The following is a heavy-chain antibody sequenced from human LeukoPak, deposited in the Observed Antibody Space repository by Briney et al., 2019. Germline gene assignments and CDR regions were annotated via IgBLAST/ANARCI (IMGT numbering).Heavy chain of an antibody. V-gene: IGHV4-39*01. CDR3: ASWGATHHYFDA. J-gene: IGHJ4*02. Sequence: SETLSLTCTVSGGSISSNSYYWGWIRQPPGKGLEWIGSIYYSGITYYNPSLKSRVTISVDTSKNQFSLKLSSVTAADTAVYYCASWGATHHYFDAWGRGTLVTVSS. CDR2: IYYSGIT. CDR1: GGSISSNSYY. D-gene: IGHD1-26*01.